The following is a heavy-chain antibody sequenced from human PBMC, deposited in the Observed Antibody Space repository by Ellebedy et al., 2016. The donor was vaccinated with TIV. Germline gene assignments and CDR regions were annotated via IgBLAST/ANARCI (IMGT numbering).Heavy chain of an antibody. V-gene: IGHV4-34*01. J-gene: IGHJ3*02. Sequence: SETLSLTCAVYGGSFSGYYWSWIRQPPGKGLEWIGEINHSGSTNYNPSLKSRVTVSVDTSKNQFSLKLSSVTAADTAVYYCARRGADTAMVEDAFDIWGQGTMVTVSS. CDR3: ARRGADTAMVEDAFDI. CDR2: INHSGST. D-gene: IGHD5-18*01. CDR1: GGSFSGYY.